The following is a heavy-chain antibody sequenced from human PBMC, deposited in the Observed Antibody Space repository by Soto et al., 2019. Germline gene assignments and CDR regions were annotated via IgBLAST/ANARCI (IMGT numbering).Heavy chain of an antibody. V-gene: IGHV4-31*03. Sequence: LSLTCTVSGGSISSGGYYWSWIRQHPGKGLEWIGYIYYSGSTYYNPSLKSRVTISVDTSKNQFSLKLSSVTAADTAVYYCARDRALDYYDSSGYLDYWGQGTLVTVSS. CDR3: ARDRALDYYDSSGYLDY. CDR1: GGSISSGGYY. CDR2: IYYSGST. J-gene: IGHJ4*02. D-gene: IGHD3-22*01.